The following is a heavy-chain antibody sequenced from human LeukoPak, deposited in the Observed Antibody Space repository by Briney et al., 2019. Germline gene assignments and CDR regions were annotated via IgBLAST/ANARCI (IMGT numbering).Heavy chain of an antibody. J-gene: IGHJ6*03. CDR2: IIPILGIA. CDR1: GGTFSSYT. CDR3: AVSAGNYSPDYYYYYMDV. V-gene: IGHV1-69*02. Sequence: ASVKVSCKASGGTFSSYTISWARLAPGQGLEWMGRIIPILGIANYAQKFQGRVTITADKSTSTAYMELSSLRSEDTAVYYCAVSAGNYSPDYYYYYMDVWGKGTTVTVSS. D-gene: IGHD1-7*01.